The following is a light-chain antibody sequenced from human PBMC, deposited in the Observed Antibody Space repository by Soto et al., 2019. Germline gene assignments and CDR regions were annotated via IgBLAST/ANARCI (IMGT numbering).Light chain of an antibody. Sequence: EIVMTQSPATLSVSPGERATLSCMASQSVRSKLAWYQQKPGQAHRLLIYDASTRATGIPARFSGSGSGTDFTLTISRLEPEDFAVYYCQQYGNSAWTCGQGTKGDIK. CDR2: DAS. J-gene: IGKJ1*01. CDR1: QSVRSK. V-gene: IGKV3-15*01. CDR3: QQYGNSAWT.